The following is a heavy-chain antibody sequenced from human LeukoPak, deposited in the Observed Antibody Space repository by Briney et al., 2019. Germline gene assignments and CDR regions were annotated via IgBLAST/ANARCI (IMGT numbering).Heavy chain of an antibody. V-gene: IGHV4-39*01. CDR2: VYYGGST. CDR1: GGSITRSTYY. J-gene: IGHJ4*02. CDR3: ASHMMTFGGHILHNFDY. D-gene: IGHD3-16*01. Sequence: SETVSLTCTVSGGSITRSTYYWGWIRQPPGKGLEWIGSVYYGGSTYYNPSVESRVTISVDTSKNQFSLKLSSVTAADAAVYYCASHMMTFGGHILHNFDYWGQGTLVTVSS.